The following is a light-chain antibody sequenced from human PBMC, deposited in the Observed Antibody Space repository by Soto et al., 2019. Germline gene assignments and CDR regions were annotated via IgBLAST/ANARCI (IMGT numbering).Light chain of an antibody. V-gene: IGKV3-20*01. Sequence: EDVLTQSPGTVSLSPGERATLSCRASQSVTSNYLAWYQQKPGQAPRLLIYAASSRATGIPDRFSGSGSGTDFTLTISRLEPEDFAVYYCHQYGSSITWTFGQGTKVEIK. CDR1: QSVTSNY. J-gene: IGKJ1*01. CDR3: HQYGSSITWT. CDR2: AAS.